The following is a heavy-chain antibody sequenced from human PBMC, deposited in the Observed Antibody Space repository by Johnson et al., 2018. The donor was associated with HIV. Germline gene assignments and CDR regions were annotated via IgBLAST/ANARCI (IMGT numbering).Heavy chain of an antibody. D-gene: IGHD2/OR15-2a*01. Sequence: VQLVESGGGLVQPGGSLRLSCVASGFTFSSYWMTWVRQAPGEGLEWVANIKHDGSEEYYVDSVKGRFSISRDKAKSSVYLQINSLRAEDTAVYYCARVGYSNRWFRSQDAVDLGGQGAMVTVSS. CDR3: ARVGYSNRWFRSQDAVDL. CDR2: IKHDGSEE. J-gene: IGHJ3*01. V-gene: IGHV3-7*01. CDR1: GFTFSSYW.